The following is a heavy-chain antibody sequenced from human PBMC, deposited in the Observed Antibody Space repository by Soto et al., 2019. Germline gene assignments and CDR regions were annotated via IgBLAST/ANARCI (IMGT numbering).Heavy chain of an antibody. Sequence: GGSLRLSCAASGFTFSSYSMNWVRQAPGKGLEWVSSISSSSSYIYYADSVKGRFTISRDNAKNSLYLQMNSLRAEDTAVYYCARDLEGYYDFWSGYWGSAGYYYYGMDVWGQGTRSPSP. CDR1: GFTFSSYS. J-gene: IGHJ6*02. V-gene: IGHV3-21*01. CDR3: ARDLEGYYDFWSGYWGSAGYYYYGMDV. D-gene: IGHD3-3*01. CDR2: ISSSSSYI.